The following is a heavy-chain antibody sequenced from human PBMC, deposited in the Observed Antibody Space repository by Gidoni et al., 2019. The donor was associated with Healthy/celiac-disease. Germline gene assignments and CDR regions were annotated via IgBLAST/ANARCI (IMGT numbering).Heavy chain of an antibody. CDR2: ISPIFGTA. CDR3: ARRGVVVPAARGAYNWFDP. J-gene: IGHJ5*02. D-gene: IGHD2-2*01. CDR1: GGTFSSYA. Sequence: QVQLVQSGAEVKKPGSSVKVSCKASGGTFSSYAISWVRQAPGQGLEWMGGISPIFGTANYAQKFQGIVTITADKATSTAYMELSSLRSEDTAVYYCARRGVVVPAARGAYNWFDPWGQGTLVTVSS. V-gene: IGHV1-69*06.